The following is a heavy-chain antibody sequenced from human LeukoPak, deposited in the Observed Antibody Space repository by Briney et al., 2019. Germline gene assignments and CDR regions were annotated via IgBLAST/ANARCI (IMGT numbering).Heavy chain of an antibody. J-gene: IGHJ4*02. Sequence: ASVKVSCKASGYTFTGYYMHWVRQAPGQGLEWMGWINPNSGGTNYAQKFQGRVTMTRDTSISTAYMELSRLRSDDTAVYYCARVDGDYLPYYFDYWGQGTLVTVSS. V-gene: IGHV1-2*02. CDR1: GYTFTGYY. CDR2: INPNSGGT. D-gene: IGHD4-17*01. CDR3: ARVDGDYLPYYFDY.